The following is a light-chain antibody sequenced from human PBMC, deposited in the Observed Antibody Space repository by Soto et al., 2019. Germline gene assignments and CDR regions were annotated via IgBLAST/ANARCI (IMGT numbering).Light chain of an antibody. CDR2: GNS. V-gene: IGLV1-40*01. CDR3: QSYDSSLSGPHWV. CDR1: SSNIGAGYD. Sequence: QSVLTQPPSVSGAPGQRVTISCTGSSSNIGAGYDVHWYQQLPGTAPKLLIYGNSNRPSGVPDRFSGSKSGTSASLAITGLQAEDEADYYSQSYDSSLSGPHWVFGGGTKLTVL. J-gene: IGLJ3*02.